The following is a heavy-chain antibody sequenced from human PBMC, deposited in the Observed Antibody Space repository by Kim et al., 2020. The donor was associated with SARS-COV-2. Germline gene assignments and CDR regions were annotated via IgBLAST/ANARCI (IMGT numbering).Heavy chain of an antibody. CDR1: GYTFTSYD. CDR2: MNPNSGNT. Sequence: ASVKVSCKASGYTFTSYDINWVRQATGQGLEWMGWMNPNSGNTGYAQKFQGRVTMTRNTSISTAYMELSSLRSEDTAVYYCALTPHGWLPKEEFDYWGQGTLVTVSS. D-gene: IGHD5-12*01. V-gene: IGHV1-8*01. CDR3: ALTPHGWLPKEEFDY. J-gene: IGHJ4*02.